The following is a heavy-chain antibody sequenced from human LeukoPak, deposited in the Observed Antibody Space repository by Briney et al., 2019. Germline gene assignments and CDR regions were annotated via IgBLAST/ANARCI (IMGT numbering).Heavy chain of an antibody. D-gene: IGHD6-13*01. CDR2: IYPGDSDT. CDR1: GYSFTSYW. J-gene: IGHJ4*02. CDR3: ARQWFRAAAAPFDY. V-gene: IGHV5-51*01. Sequence: GESLKISCKGSGYSFTSYWIGWVRQMPEKGLEWMGIIYPGDSDTRYSPSFQGQVTISADKSIGTAYLQWSSLKASDTAMYYCARQWFRAAAAPFDYWGQGTLVTVSS.